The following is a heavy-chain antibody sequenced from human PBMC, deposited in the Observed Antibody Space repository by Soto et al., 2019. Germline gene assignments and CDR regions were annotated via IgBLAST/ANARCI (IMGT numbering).Heavy chain of an antibody. D-gene: IGHD1-7*01. CDR2: ISYDGSNK. J-gene: IGHJ4*02. Sequence: HPGGSLRLSCAASGFTFSSYGMHWVRQAPGKGLEWVAVISYDGSNKYYADSVKGRFTISRDNSKNTLYLQMNSLRAEDTAVYYCARDYPGGYWNSVNWGQGTLVTVSS. CDR3: ARDYPGGYWNSVN. V-gene: IGHV3-30*03. CDR1: GFTFSSYG.